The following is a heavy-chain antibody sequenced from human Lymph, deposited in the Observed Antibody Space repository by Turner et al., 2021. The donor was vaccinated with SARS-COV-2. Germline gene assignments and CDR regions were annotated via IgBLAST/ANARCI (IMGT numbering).Heavy chain of an antibody. CDR2: ISYDVSNK. Sequence: QVQLVESGGGVVQPGRSLRLSCAASGFTFSSYAMHWVRQAPGKGLEWVAVISYDVSNKNYADSVKGRFTISRDNSKNTLYLQMNSLRAEDTAVYYCARDDREFWSGYYTHYYYYGMDVWGQGTTVTVSS. J-gene: IGHJ6*02. D-gene: IGHD3-3*01. CDR3: ARDDREFWSGYYTHYYYYGMDV. CDR1: GFTFSSYA. V-gene: IGHV3-30*04.